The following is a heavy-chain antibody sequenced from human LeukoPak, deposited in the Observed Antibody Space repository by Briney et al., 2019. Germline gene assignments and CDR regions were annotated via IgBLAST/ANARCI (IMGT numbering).Heavy chain of an antibody. CDR3: ARSSSTSQLDAFDI. Sequence: GGSLRLSCAASGFTFSHDWMSWVRQAPGKGLEWVASIKQDGSGEHYVDSVKGRFTISRDNAKNSLYLQMNSLRAEDTAVYYCARSSSTSQLDAFDIWGQGTMVTVSS. J-gene: IGHJ3*02. V-gene: IGHV3-7*01. D-gene: IGHD2-2*01. CDR2: IKQDGSGE. CDR1: GFTFSHDW.